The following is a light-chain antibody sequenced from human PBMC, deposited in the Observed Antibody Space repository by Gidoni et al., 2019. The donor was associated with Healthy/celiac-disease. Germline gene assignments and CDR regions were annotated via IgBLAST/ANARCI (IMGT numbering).Light chain of an antibody. CDR3: QQYNNWPLT. V-gene: IGKV3-15*01. CDR2: GAS. CDR1: QSVSRN. Sequence: EIVMTQSTATLSVYPGERATLACRASQSVSRNLAWYQQKPGQAPRLLIYGASTRATSIPARFSGSGSGTEFTLTISSLQSEDFAVYYCQQYNNWPLTFGGGTKVEIK. J-gene: IGKJ4*01.